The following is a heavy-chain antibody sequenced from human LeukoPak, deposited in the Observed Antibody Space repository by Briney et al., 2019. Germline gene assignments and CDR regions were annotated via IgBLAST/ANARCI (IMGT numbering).Heavy chain of an antibody. CDR2: ITGDSKYI. J-gene: IGHJ4*02. V-gene: IGHV3-21*01. Sequence: GGSLRLSCAASGFTFSSYSMNWVRQTPGKGLEWVSSITGDSKYIYYADSVRGRFTISRDNAKNSLYLQMNSLRAEDTAVYYCARDFDYGDYWGQGPLVTVSS. CDR3: ARDFDYGDY. CDR1: GFTFSSYS.